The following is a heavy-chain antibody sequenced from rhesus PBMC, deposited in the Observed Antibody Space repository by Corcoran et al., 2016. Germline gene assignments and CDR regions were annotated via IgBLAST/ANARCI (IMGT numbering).Heavy chain of an antibody. CDR2: IGGRSGST. V-gene: IGHV4S19*01. Sequence: QVQLQESGPGLVKPSETLSLTCAVSGGSVSSNNWWTWLRQPAGKGLEGIGYIGGRSGSTDYNPSRKSRVTISTDTPNHQFSLKLPSVTAADTAVYYCARDSVTPDYWGQGVLVTVSS. CDR3: ARDSVTPDY. CDR1: GGSVSSNNW. D-gene: IGHD3S6*01. J-gene: IGHJ4*01.